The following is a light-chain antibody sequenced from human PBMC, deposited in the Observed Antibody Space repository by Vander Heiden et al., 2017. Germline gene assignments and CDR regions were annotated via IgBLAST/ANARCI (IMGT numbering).Light chain of an antibody. CDR3: QSADSSGTYEV. J-gene: IGLJ2*01. V-gene: IGLV3-25*03. CDR2: KDS. Sequence: SYELTQPPSVSVSPGQTARITCPGDALPKQYAYWYQQKQGQAPVLVIYKDSERPSGIPNRFSGSSSGTTVTLTISGVQAEDEADYYCQSADSSGTYEVFGGGTKLTVL. CDR1: ALPKQY.